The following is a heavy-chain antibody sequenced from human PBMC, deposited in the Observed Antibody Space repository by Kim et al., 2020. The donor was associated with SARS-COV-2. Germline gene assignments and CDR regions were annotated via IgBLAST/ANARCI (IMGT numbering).Heavy chain of an antibody. CDR2: IRSKAYGGTT. Sequence: GGSLRLSCTASGFTFGDYAMSWFRQAPGKGLEWVGFIRSKAYGGTTEYAASVKGRFTISRDDSKSIAYLQMNSLKTEDSAVYYCTTEDGNSGSYSHPDYWGQGTLVTVSS. CDR3: TTEDGNSGSYSHPDY. D-gene: IGHD1-26*01. CDR1: GFTFGDYA. J-gene: IGHJ4*02. V-gene: IGHV3-49*03.